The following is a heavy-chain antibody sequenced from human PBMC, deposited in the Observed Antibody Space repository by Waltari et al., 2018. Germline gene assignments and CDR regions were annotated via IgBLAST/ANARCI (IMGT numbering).Heavy chain of an antibody. Sequence: VHLVESGGGLVQPGGSLRLSCAASGVAFSSYAMTWVRQAPGKGLEWVAYILSSGRTTYYTDSVKGRFTISRDNAKNSLYLQMNSLRAEDTAVYYCARDGYNSFDYWGQGTLVTVSS. V-gene: IGHV3-48*03. D-gene: IGHD5-12*01. CDR3: ARDGYNSFDY. J-gene: IGHJ4*02. CDR2: ILSSGRTT. CDR1: GVAFSSYA.